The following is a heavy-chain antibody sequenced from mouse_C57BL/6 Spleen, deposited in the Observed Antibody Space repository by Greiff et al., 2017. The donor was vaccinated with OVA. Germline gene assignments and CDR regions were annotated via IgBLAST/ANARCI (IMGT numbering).Heavy chain of an antibody. CDR1: GYTFTSYW. V-gene: IGHV1-69*01. CDR2: IDPSDSYT. D-gene: IGHD1-1*01. CDR3: ARRPLSTVVADY. J-gene: IGHJ2*01. Sequence: QVQLQQPGAELVMPGASVKLSCKASGYTFTSYWMHWVKQRPGQGLEWIGEIDPSDSYTNYNQKFKGKATLTVDKSSSTAYMQLSSLTSEDSAVYYCARRPLSTVVADYWGQGTTLTVSS.